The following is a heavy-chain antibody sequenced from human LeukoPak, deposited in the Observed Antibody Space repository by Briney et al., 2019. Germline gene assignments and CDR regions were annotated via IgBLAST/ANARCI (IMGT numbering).Heavy chain of an antibody. CDR3: ARDRGIVLPDTSYYMDV. V-gene: IGHV3-11*01. J-gene: IGHJ6*03. CDR1: GFTFRDYY. D-gene: IGHD1-26*01. Sequence: GGSLILSCAASGFTFRDYYMSWIRQAPGKGLEWISYITDSGSTIYYADSVKGRFTISRDNARNSLYLQMDGLRAEDTAVYYCARDRGIVLPDTSYYMDVWGKGTTVTVSS. CDR2: ITDSGSTI.